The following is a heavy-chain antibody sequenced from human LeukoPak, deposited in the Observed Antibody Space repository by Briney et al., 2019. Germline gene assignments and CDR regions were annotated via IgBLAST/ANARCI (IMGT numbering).Heavy chain of an antibody. D-gene: IGHD1-26*01. J-gene: IGHJ4*02. CDR1: GFTFSNFA. V-gene: IGHV3-23*01. CDR3: AKDSPFIGPY. CDR2: INGGGGST. Sequence: GGSLRLSCAASGFTFSNFAMSCVRQAPGKGLEWVSAINGGGGSTYYADSVKGRFTISRDNAKNTLYLQMNSLRAEDTAIYYCAKDSPFIGPYWGQGTLVTVSS.